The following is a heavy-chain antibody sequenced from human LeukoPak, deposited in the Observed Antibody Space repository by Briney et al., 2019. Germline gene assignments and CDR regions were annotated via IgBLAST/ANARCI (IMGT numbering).Heavy chain of an antibody. Sequence: SETLSLTCTVSGGSISSYYWSWLRQPPGKGLEWIGYIYYSGSTNYNPSLKSRVTISVDTSKNQFSLKLSSVTAADTAVYYCARVGSGYNYVYYFDYWGQGTLVTVSS. CDR3: ARVGSGYNYVYYFDY. J-gene: IGHJ4*02. D-gene: IGHD5-24*01. V-gene: IGHV4-59*01. CDR2: IYYSGST. CDR1: GGSISSYY.